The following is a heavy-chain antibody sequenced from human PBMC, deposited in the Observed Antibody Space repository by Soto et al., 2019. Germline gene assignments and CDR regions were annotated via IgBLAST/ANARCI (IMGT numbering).Heavy chain of an antibody. CDR2: FDPEDGTA. J-gene: IGHJ4*02. V-gene: IGHV1-69*06. CDR1: GGTFSSYA. CDR3: ATDLGYSNYEDSSY. D-gene: IGHD4-4*01. Sequence: GASVKVSCKASGGTFSSYAISWVRQAPGQGLEWMGGFDPEDGTANYAQKFQGRVTMTEDTSTDTAYMELSSLRSEDTAVYYCATDLGYSNYEDSSYWGQGTLVTVSS.